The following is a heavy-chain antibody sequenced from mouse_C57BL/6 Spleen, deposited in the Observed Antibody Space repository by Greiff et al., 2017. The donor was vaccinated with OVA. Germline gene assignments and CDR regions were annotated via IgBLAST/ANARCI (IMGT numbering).Heavy chain of an antibody. CDR1: GYTFTSYW. V-gene: IGHV1-55*01. CDR3: ALSYDYDGGYYFDY. D-gene: IGHD2-4*01. J-gene: IGHJ2*01. CDR2: IYPGSGST. Sequence: QVHVKQPGAELVKPGASVKMSCKASGYTFTSYWITWVKQRPGQGLEWIGDIYPGSGSTNYNEKFKSKATLTVDTSSSTAYMQLSSLTSEDSAVYYCALSYDYDGGYYFDYWGQGTTRTVSS.